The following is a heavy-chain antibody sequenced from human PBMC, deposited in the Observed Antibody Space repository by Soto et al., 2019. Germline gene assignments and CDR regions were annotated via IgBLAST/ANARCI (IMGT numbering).Heavy chain of an antibody. D-gene: IGHD1-26*01. Sequence: SETLSLTCTVSGGSINSYYWSWIRQPAGKGLEWIGRIYTSGSTNYNPSLKSRVTMSVDTSKNRFSLKLSSVTAADTAVYYCARGIYSKVGTTIWFDPWGQGTLVTVSS. V-gene: IGHV4-4*07. J-gene: IGHJ5*02. CDR1: GGSINSYY. CDR2: IYTSGST. CDR3: ARGIYSKVGTTIWFDP.